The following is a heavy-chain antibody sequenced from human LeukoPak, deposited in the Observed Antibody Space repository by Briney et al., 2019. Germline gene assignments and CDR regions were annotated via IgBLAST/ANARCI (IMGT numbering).Heavy chain of an antibody. CDR1: GFTFRTYW. CDR3: VSFYETY. J-gene: IGHJ4*02. D-gene: IGHD2/OR15-2a*01. CDR2: TNEDGSIT. Sequence: GGSLILSCAASGFTFRTYWMHWVRQAPGKGLVWVSRTNEDGSITNYADSVKGRFTISRDNAKDTLYLQMNGLRAEDTAVYYCVSFYETYWGRGTLVTVSS. V-gene: IGHV3-74*01.